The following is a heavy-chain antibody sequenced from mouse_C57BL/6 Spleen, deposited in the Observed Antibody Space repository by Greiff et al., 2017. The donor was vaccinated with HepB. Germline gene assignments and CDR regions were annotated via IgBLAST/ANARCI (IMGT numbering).Heavy chain of an antibody. J-gene: IGHJ1*03. CDR3: ARNQYYYGSSGYFDV. V-gene: IGHV5-17*01. CDR1: GFTFSDYG. D-gene: IGHD1-1*01. CDR2: ISSGSSTI. Sequence: DVKLVESGGGLVKPGGSLKLSCAASGFTFSDYGMHWVRQAPEKGLEWVAYISSGSSTIYYADTVKGRFTISRDNAKNTLFLQMTSLRSEDTAMYYCARNQYYYGSSGYFDVWGTGTTVTVSS.